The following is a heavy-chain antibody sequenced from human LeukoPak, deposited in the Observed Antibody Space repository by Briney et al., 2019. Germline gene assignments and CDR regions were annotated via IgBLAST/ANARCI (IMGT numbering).Heavy chain of an antibody. V-gene: IGHV3-21*01. CDR1: GFTFSSYT. D-gene: IGHD2-15*01. CDR3: ARDPTPRYCSGGSCYTHYGMDV. CDR2: ISSSISYI. J-gene: IGHJ6*02. Sequence: GGSLRLSCAASGFTFSSYTMNWVRQAPGKGLEWVSSISSSISYIYYADSVKGRLTISRDNAKNSLYLQMNSLRAEDTAIYYCARDPTPRYCSGGSCYTHYGMDVWGQGTTVTVSS.